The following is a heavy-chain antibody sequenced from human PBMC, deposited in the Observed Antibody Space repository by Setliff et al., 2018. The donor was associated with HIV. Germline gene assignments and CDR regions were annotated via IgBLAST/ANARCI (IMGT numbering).Heavy chain of an antibody. Sequence: SETLSLTCTVSASGTYYWSWIRPPAGKGLEWIGRVSSRGDTNYNPSLKSRVTMSVDTSKNQFSLKLTSVTASDTAVYYCARAARGKTGPFDLWGQGSPVTVSS. V-gene: IGHV4-4*07. D-gene: IGHD3-10*01. J-gene: IGHJ4*02. CDR2: VSSRGDT. CDR1: ASGTYY. CDR3: ARAARGKTGPFDL.